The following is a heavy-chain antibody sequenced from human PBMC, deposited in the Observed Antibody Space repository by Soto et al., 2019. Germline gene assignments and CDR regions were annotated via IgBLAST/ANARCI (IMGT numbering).Heavy chain of an antibody. CDR3: ARQLELPYYYYGMDV. Sequence: GGSLRLSCAASGFTFSSYWVHWVRQAPGKGLVWVSRINSDGTSTSYADSVKGRFTVSRDNAKSTLYLQMNSLRAEDTAVYYCARQLELPYYYYGMDVWGQGTTVTVSS. V-gene: IGHV3-74*01. J-gene: IGHJ6*02. CDR2: INSDGTST. CDR1: GFTFSSYW. D-gene: IGHD1-7*01.